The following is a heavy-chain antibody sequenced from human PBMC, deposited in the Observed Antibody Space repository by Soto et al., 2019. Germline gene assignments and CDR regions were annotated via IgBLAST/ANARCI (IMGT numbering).Heavy chain of an antibody. V-gene: IGHV3-15*01. Sequence: GGSLRLSCVVSTFTFSNAWMTWVRQAPGRGLEWIGRIKSVTDGGTRDYAAPVKGRFAISRDDSKNTLYLQMNSLKTEDTAVYYCTSGRSTFGLDSWGQGTLVTVSS. J-gene: IGHJ4*02. CDR1: TFTFSNAW. CDR2: IKSVTDGGTR. D-gene: IGHD3-16*01. CDR3: TSGRSTFGLDS.